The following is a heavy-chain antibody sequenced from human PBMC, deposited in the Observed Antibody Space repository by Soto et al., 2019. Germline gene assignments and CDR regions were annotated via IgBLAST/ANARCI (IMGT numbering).Heavy chain of an antibody. V-gene: IGHV3-53*01. D-gene: IGHD5-18*01. CDR1: GFTVSSNY. Sequence: PGGSLRLSCAASGFTVSSNYMSWVRQAPGKGLGWVSVIYSGGSTYYADSVKGRFTISRDNSKNTLYLQMNSLRAEDTAVYYCASYSYGLYYFDYWGQGTLVTVSS. CDR3: ASYSYGLYYFDY. CDR2: IYSGGST. J-gene: IGHJ4*02.